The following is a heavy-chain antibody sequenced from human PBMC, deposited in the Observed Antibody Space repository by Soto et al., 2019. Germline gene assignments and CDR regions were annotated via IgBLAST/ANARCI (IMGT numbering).Heavy chain of an antibody. CDR2: ISGSGGST. CDR3: ARLGGSSWYRGYFDY. CDR1: GFTFSSYA. D-gene: IGHD6-13*01. V-gene: IGHV3-23*01. Sequence: GGSLRLSCAASGFTFSSYAMSWVRQAPGRGLEWVSAISGSGGSTYYADSVKGRFTISRDNSKNTLYLQMNSLRAEDTAVYYCARLGGSSWYRGYFDYWGQGTLVTVSS. J-gene: IGHJ4*02.